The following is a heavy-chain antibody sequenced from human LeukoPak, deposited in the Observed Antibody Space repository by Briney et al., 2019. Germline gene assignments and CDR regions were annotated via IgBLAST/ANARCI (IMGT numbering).Heavy chain of an antibody. V-gene: IGHV1-46*01. Sequence: GASVKVSCKASGYTFTRHYMHWVGQAPGQGLEWMGLINPTGDATRYASKFRGRLTMTRDTSTSTDYMELRSLRSEDTAIYYCASGARVVRGVMYMDVWGKGTTVTISS. D-gene: IGHD3-10*01. CDR2: INPTGDAT. CDR3: ASGARVVRGVMYMDV. CDR1: GYTFTRHY. J-gene: IGHJ6*03.